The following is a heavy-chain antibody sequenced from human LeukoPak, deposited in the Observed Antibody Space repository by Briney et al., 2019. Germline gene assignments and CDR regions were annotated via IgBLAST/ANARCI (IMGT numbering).Heavy chain of an antibody. Sequence: GGSLRLSCAASEFTFNTYAVSWVRQAPGKGLEWVSAVSGDGGITYYADSVRGRFTISRDNSKSTLYLQMNSLRAEDTAVYYCAKSSGPGGYYYYGMDVWGQGTTVTVSS. CDR2: VSGDGGIT. CDR3: AKSSGPGGYYYYGMDV. V-gene: IGHV3-23*01. J-gene: IGHJ6*02. CDR1: EFTFNTYA. D-gene: IGHD3-22*01.